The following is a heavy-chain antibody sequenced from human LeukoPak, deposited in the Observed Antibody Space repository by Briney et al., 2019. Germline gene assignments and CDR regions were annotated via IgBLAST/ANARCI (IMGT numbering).Heavy chain of an antibody. J-gene: IGHJ4*02. D-gene: IGHD3-3*01. CDR3: ASVRSGHYTIWDY. CDR2: IYHSGST. Sequence: GSLRLSCAASGFTFSSYAMSWVRQAPGKGLEWIGSIYHSGSTNYDPSLKRRVTISVDTSKNQFSLKLSSVTAADTAVYYCASVRSGHYTIWDYWGQGTLVTVSS. V-gene: IGHV4-38-2*01. CDR1: GFTFSSYA.